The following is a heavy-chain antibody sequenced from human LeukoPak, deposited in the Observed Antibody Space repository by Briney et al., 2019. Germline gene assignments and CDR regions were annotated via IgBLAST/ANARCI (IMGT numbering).Heavy chain of an antibody. V-gene: IGHV3-23*01. CDR1: GFTFSSYA. J-gene: IGHJ5*02. CDR2: INRSGGST. Sequence: GGSLILSCAASGFTFSSYAMNWVRQAPGKGLEWVSGINRSGGSTYYADSVKGRFTISRDNAKNTLSLQMNSLRGDDTALYYCAKGTGIHHFHSFDPWGQGTLVTVSS. CDR3: AKGTGIHHFHSFDP. D-gene: IGHD3/OR15-3a*01.